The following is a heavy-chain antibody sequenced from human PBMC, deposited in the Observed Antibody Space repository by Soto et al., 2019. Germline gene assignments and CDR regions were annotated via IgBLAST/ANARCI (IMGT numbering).Heavy chain of an antibody. CDR2: IYYSGGT. V-gene: IGHV4-59*08. Sequence: SQTLSLTCTVVGGSLTDYFGTWIRQPQEKGLEWIGYIYYSGGTNYNPSLKSRVTISVDTSKNQFSLKLTSVTAADTAVYYCARRTRGHDYYYYYLDVWGTGTTVTVSS. CDR1: GGSLTDYF. D-gene: IGHD5-12*01. J-gene: IGHJ6*03. CDR3: ARRTRGHDYYYYYLDV.